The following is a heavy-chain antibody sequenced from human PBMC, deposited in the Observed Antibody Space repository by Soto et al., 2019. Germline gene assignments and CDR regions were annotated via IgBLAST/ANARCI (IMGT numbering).Heavy chain of an antibody. CDR2: IFHTGDT. CDR3: ARDTNILDP. CDR1: TYSISSGFF. J-gene: IGHJ5*02. V-gene: IGHV4-38-2*02. Sequence: SETLSLTCSVSTYSISSGFFWGWIRQPPGKGLEWIGSIFHTGDTYYNPSLKSRITMSVDTSRNQFSLKLTSLTAADTAVYYCARDTNILDPWGQGTLVTVSS. D-gene: IGHD3-3*02.